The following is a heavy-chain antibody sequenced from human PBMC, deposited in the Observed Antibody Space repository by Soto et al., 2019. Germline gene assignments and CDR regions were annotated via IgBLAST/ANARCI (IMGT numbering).Heavy chain of an antibody. CDR3: ARGDGDYNDGNGYLGRH. J-gene: IGHJ4*02. Sequence: EVQLVESGGGLVQPGGSLRLSCAASGFTFSSYWMHWVRQAPGKGLVWVSRIKSDGSGTYYADSVKGRLTISRDNAXNXXYLQMNSLRAEDTAVYYCARGDGDYNDGNGYLGRHWGQGTLVTVSS. V-gene: IGHV3-74*01. CDR1: GFTFSSYW. CDR2: IKSDGSGT. D-gene: IGHD5-18*01.